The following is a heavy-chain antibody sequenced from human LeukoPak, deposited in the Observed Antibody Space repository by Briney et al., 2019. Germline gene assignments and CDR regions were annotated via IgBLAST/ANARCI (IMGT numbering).Heavy chain of an antibody. CDR3: ARGIAAAGTALYN. D-gene: IGHD6-13*01. CDR1: GLTVSSSY. V-gene: IGHV3-53*01. CDR2: IYSDGST. Sequence: GGSLRLSCAASGLTVSSSYMSWVRQAPGKGLEWVSVIYSDGSTYSEDSVKGRFTISRDNSKNTLYLQINSLRAEDTAVYYCARGIAAAGTALYNWGQGTLLTVSS. J-gene: IGHJ4*02.